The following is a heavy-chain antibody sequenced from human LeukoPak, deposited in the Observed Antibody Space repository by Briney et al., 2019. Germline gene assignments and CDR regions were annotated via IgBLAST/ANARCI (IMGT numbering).Heavy chain of an antibody. CDR1: GFTFSSYG. J-gene: IGHJ3*02. CDR3: ASHHDRGDYVRAFNI. V-gene: IGHV3-30*03. Sequence: GGSLRLSCAASGFTFSSYGMHWVRQAPGKGLEWVAVISYDGSNKYYADSVKGRFTISRDNSKNTLYLQMNSLRAEDTAVYYCASHHDRGDYVRAFNIWGRGTVVTVSS. D-gene: IGHD4-17*01. CDR2: ISYDGSNK.